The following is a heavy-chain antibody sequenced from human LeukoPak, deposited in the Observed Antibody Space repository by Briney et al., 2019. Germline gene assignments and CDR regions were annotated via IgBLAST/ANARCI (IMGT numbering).Heavy chain of an antibody. Sequence: PGGSLRLSCAASGFTFSSYAMHWVRRAPGKALEWVAVISYDGSNKYYADSVKGRFTISRDNSKNTLYLQMNSLRAEDTAVYYCAREGGSSWYYFDYWGQGTLVTVSS. CDR3: AREGGSSWYYFDY. CDR1: GFTFSSYA. J-gene: IGHJ4*02. CDR2: ISYDGSNK. D-gene: IGHD6-13*01. V-gene: IGHV3-30-3*01.